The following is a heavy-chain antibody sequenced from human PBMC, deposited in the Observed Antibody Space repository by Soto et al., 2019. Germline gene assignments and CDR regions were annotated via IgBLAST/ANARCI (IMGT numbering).Heavy chain of an antibody. CDR1: GFTFSSYA. Sequence: PGGSLRLSCAASGFTFSSYAMHWVRQAPGKGLEWVAVISYDGSNKYYADSVKGRFTISRDNSKNTLYLQTNSLRAEDTAVYYCARARPNYYDSRRNAFDIWGQGTMVTVSS. CDR2: ISYDGSNK. J-gene: IGHJ3*02. V-gene: IGHV3-30-3*01. CDR3: ARARPNYYDSRRNAFDI. D-gene: IGHD3-22*01.